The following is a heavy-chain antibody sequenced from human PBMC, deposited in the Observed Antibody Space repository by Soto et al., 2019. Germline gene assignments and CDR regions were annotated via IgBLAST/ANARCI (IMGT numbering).Heavy chain of an antibody. Sequence: EVQLVESGGGLVQPGGSLRLSCAASGFTFSSYSMNWVRQAPGKGLEWVSYISSSSSTIYYADSVKGRFTISRDNAKNTRYLQINILRDEDTAVYYCASMPSTSLVPAVMPIYYYCGLDVWGQGTTVTVSS. V-gene: IGHV3-48*02. CDR3: ASMPSTSLVPAVMPIYYYCGLDV. D-gene: IGHD2-2*01. CDR1: GFTFSSYS. J-gene: IGHJ6*02. CDR2: ISSSSSTI.